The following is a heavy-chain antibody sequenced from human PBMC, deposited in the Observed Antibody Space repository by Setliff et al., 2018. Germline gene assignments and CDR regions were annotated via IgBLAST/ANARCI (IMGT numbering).Heavy chain of an antibody. V-gene: IGHV3-13*01. CDR3: ARAPGYGSGNYYYFYYSMDV. CDR1: GFTFSKYD. J-gene: IGHJ6*02. CDR2: IGSAGDT. Sequence: GESLRLSCAASGFTFSKYDMHWVRQVIGKGLEWVSGIGSAGDTYYPGSVKGRFTISRENGKNSLYLQMNSLRAGDTGVYYCARAPGYGSGNYYYFYYSMDVWGQGTTVTVSS. D-gene: IGHD3-10*01.